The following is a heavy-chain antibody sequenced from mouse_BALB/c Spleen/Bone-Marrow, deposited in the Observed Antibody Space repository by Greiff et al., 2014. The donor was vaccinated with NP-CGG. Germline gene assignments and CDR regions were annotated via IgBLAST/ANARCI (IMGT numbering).Heavy chain of an antibody. D-gene: IGHD2-4*01. V-gene: IGHV5-9-2*01. CDR1: GFSFNSYG. CDR3: ARHAYYDQTEVSFVY. J-gene: IGHJ3*01. Sequence: EVKLMESGGGLVKSGGSLKLSCAASGFSFNSYGMSWVRQTPEKRLGWVATISGGGSYTFYPDSVKGRFTICRDNAKNNLYLQLSSLRSEDTALYYCARHAYYDQTEVSFVYWGQGTLVTVSA. CDR2: ISGGGSYT.